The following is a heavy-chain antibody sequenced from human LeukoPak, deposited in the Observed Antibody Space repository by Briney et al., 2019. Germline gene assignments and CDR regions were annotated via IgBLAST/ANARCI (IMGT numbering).Heavy chain of an antibody. D-gene: IGHD4-11*01. J-gene: IGHJ5*02. CDR1: RFIYSDFW. V-gene: IGHV3-7*01. CDR3: RTGHYSGHP. Sequence: GGALRLSCASSRFIYSDFWRNGLGQAPAKGLEWVENVKNDGSEEYYVDSVKGRFTISRDNAKNTLFLQMNSLRVEDTAVYHCRTGHYSGHPWGQGTQVTVSS. CDR2: VKNDGSEE.